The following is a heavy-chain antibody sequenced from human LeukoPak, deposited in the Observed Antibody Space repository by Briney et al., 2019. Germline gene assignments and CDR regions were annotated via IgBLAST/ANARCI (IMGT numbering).Heavy chain of an antibody. CDR1: GFTFKNAW. CDR3: ARRYGSGNFGDY. J-gene: IGHJ4*02. D-gene: IGHD3-10*01. Sequence: GGFLRLSCVASGFTFKNAWMNWVRQAPGKGLEWVGRIKSKTDGGATDYAAPVKGRFTISRDDSKNTLYLQMNSLKGEDTAVYYCARRYGSGNFGDYWGQGTLVTVSS. V-gene: IGHV3-15*01. CDR2: IKSKTDGGAT.